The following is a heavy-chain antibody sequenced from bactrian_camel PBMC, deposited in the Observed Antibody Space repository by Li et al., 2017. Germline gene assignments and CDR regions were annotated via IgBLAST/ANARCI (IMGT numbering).Heavy chain of an antibody. D-gene: IGHD5*01. CDR1: GFTFSSYA. Sequence: VQLVESGGGLVQPGESLRLSCAASGFTFSSYAMTWIRQAPGKGLEWISTINIDGGRTYYAESVKSRFTISRDNVKNTLHLQMNSLKIDDTAVYYCSAAYRWNYGTGFGYWGQGTQVTVS. J-gene: IGHJ6*01. CDR2: INIDGGRT. CDR3: SAAYRWNYGTGFGY. V-gene: IGHV3S31*01.